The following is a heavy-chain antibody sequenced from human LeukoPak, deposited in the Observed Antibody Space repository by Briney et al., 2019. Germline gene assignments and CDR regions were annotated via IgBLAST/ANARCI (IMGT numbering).Heavy chain of an antibody. J-gene: IGHJ6*03. V-gene: IGHV4-34*01. CDR1: GGSFSGYY. D-gene: IGHD3-10*01. CDR3: ARRYGSGSYYAHYYYYMDV. Sequence: PSETLSLTCAVYGGSFSGYYWSWIRQPPGKGLEWIGEINHSGSTNYNPSLKSRVTISVDTSKNQFSLKLSSVTAADTAVYYCARRYGSGSYYAHYYYYMDVWGKGTTVTISS. CDR2: INHSGST.